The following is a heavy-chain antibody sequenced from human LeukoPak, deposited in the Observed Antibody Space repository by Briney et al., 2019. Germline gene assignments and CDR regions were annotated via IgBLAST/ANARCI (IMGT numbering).Heavy chain of an antibody. J-gene: IGHJ6*03. CDR2: ISYDGSNK. CDR3: AKDLFGRITNYYYYMDV. Sequence: GGSLRLSCAASGFTFSSYAMHWVRQAPGKGLEWVAVISYDGSNKYYADSVKGRFTISRDNSKNTLYLQMNSLRAEDTAVYYCAKDLFGRITNYYYYMDVWGKGTTVTVSS. CDR1: GFTFSSYA. V-gene: IGHV3-30-3*01. D-gene: IGHD2-15*01.